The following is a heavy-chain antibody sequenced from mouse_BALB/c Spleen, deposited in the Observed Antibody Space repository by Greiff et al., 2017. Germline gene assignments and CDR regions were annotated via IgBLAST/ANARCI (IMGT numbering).Heavy chain of an antibody. CDR1: GFAFSSYD. CDR3: AGRGHYFDY. CDR2: ISSGGGST. J-gene: IGHJ2*01. V-gene: IGHV5-12-1*01. Sequence: EVKLMESGGGLVKPGGSLKLSCAASGFAFSSYDMSWVRQTPEKRLEWVAYISSGGGSTYYPDTVKGRFTISRDNAKNTLYLQMSSLKSEDTAMYYCAGRGHYFDYWGQGTTLTVSS.